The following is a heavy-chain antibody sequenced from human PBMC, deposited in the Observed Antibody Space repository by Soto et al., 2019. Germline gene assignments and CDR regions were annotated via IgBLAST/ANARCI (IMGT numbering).Heavy chain of an antibody. CDR1: GFTFSSYW. D-gene: IGHD4-17*01. CDR2: IKQDGSEK. J-gene: IGHJ4*02. CDR3: ARERAHDYGDYVFDY. Sequence: PGGSLRLSCAASGFTFSSYWMSWVRQAPGKGLEWVANIKQDGSEKYYVDSVKGRFTISRDNAKNSLYLQMNSLRAEDTAVYYCARERAHDYGDYVFDYWGQGTLVTV. V-gene: IGHV3-7*01.